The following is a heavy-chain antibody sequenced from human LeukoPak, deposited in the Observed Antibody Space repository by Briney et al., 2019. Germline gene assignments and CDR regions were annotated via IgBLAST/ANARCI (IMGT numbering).Heavy chain of an antibody. CDR1: GYTFTGYY. Sequence: ASVKVSCKASGYTFTGYYMHWVRQAPGQGLEWMGRINPNSGGTNYAQKFQGRVTMTRDTSISTAYMELSRLRSDDTAVYYCAGDRGFIAEEWFDPWGQGTLVTVSS. J-gene: IGHJ5*02. D-gene: IGHD6-13*01. V-gene: IGHV1-2*06. CDR3: AGDRGFIAEEWFDP. CDR2: INPNSGGT.